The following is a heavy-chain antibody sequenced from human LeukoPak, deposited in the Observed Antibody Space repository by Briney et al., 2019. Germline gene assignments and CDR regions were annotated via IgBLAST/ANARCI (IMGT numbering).Heavy chain of an antibody. V-gene: IGHV6-1*01. CDR2: TYYRSKWYS. Sequence: SQTLSLTCVISGDSVSSNSAAWNWIRQSPPRGLEWLGRTYYRSKWYSDYVLSMKSRITISPDTSRNQFSLQLNSVTPEDTALYYCARSGQQVGFAYWGQGTLVIVSS. J-gene: IGHJ4*02. D-gene: IGHD6-13*01. CDR1: GDSVSSNSAA. CDR3: ARSGQQVGFAY.